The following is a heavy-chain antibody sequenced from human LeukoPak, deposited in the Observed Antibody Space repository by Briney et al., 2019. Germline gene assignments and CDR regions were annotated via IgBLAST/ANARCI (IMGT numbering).Heavy chain of an antibody. CDR3: ATLGVWENGPFDY. D-gene: IGHD3-16*01. CDR2: IIPIFGTA. V-gene: IGHV1-69*13. CDR1: GGTFSSYA. J-gene: IGHJ4*02. Sequence: GASVKVSCKASGGTFSSYAISWVRQAPGQGLEWMGGIIPIFGTANYAQKFQGRVTITADESTSTAYMELSSLRSEDTAVYYCATLGVWENGPFDYWGKEPLVTVSP.